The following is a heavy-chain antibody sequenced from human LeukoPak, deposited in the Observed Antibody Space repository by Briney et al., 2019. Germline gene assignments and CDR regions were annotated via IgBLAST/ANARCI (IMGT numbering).Heavy chain of an antibody. CDR3: ARVYCSGGSCYGGGFDP. J-gene: IGHJ5*02. CDR2: MNPNSGNT. Sequence: GESLKISCKGSGYSFTSYWIGWVRQATGQGLEWMGWMNPNSGNTGYAQKFQGRVTMTRNTSISTAYMELSSLRSEDTAVYYCARVYCSGGSCYGGGFDPWGQGTLDTVSS. CDR1: GYSFTSYW. D-gene: IGHD2-15*01. V-gene: IGHV1-8*02.